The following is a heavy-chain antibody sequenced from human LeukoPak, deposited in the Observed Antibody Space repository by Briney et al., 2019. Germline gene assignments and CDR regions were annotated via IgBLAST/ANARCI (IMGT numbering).Heavy chain of an antibody. CDR1: GGTFSSYT. CDR3: LYSGSSDAFDI. J-gene: IGHJ3*02. V-gene: IGHV1-69*02. CDR2: IIPILGIA. Sequence: SVKVSCKASGGTFSSYTISWVRQAPGQGLEWMGRIIPILGIANYAQKFQGRVTITADKSTSTAYMELSSPRSEDTAVYYCLYSGSSDAFDIWGQGTMVTVSS. D-gene: IGHD1-26*01.